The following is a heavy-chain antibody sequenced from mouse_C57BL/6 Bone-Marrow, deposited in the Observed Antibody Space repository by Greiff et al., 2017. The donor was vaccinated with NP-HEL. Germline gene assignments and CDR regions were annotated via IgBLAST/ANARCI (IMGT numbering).Heavy chain of an antibody. CDR1: GYTFTDYN. CDR3: ASGSNLYYFDY. J-gene: IGHJ2*01. V-gene: IGHV1-22*01. CDR2: INPNNGGT. Sequence: EVQLQQSGPELVKPGASVKMSCKASGYTFTDYNMHWVKQSHGKSLEWIGYINPNNGGTSYNQKFKGKATLTVNTSSSTAYMELRSLTSEDSAVYYCASGSNLYYFDYWGQGTTLTVSS. D-gene: IGHD1-1*02.